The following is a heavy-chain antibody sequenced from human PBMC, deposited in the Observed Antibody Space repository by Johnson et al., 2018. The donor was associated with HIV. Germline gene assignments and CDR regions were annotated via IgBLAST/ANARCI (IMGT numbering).Heavy chain of an antibody. CDR2: ITGRGTAI. D-gene: IGHD1-26*01. CDR3: AKEWSAFDI. CDR1: GFTVSRNY. V-gene: IGHV3-48*04. J-gene: IGHJ3*02. Sequence: VQLVESGGGLVQPGGSLRLSCAASGFTVSRNYMNWVRQAPGKGLEWLAFITGRGTAIYADSVKGRFTISSDNATSSVILQVNSLTAEDTATYYCAKEWSAFDIWGQGTMVTVAA.